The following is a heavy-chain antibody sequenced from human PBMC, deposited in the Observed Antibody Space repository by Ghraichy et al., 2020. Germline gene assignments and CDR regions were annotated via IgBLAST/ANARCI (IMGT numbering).Heavy chain of an antibody. D-gene: IGHD1-7*01. CDR2: IWYDGSNK. CDR1: GFTFSSYG. V-gene: IGHV3-33*01. Sequence: GGSLRLSCAASGFTFSSYGMHWVRQAPGKGLEWVAVIWYDGSNKYYADSVKGRFTISRDNSKNTLYLQMNSLRAEDTAVYYCARDPLELFSPDAFDIWGQGTMVTVSS. CDR3: ARDPLELFSPDAFDI. J-gene: IGHJ3*02.